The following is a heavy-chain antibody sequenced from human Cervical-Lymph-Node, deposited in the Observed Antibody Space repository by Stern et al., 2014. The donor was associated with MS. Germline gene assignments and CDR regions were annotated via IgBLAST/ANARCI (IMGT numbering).Heavy chain of an antibody. CDR2: INTDNGNT. CDR1: GYTFTSYA. D-gene: IGHD6-19*01. J-gene: IGHJ4*02. V-gene: IGHV1-3*04. CDR3: ARDRSNGWYFFDS. Sequence: QVQLVQSGAEVKKPGASVNLSCKASGYTFTSYAMHWVRQAPGQRLEWMGWINTDNGNTKVSQKLQGRVTITRDTSASTAYMDLSGLISEDTAVYYCARDRSNGWYFFDSWGQGTLVTVSS.